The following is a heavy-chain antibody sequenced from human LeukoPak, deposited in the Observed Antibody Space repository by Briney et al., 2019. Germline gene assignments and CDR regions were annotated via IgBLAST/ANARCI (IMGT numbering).Heavy chain of an antibody. V-gene: IGHV1-18*01. J-gene: IGHJ6*02. CDR1: GYTFTSYG. CDR2: ISAYNGNT. Sequence: ASVKVSCKASGYTFTSYGISWVRQAPGQGLEWMGWISAYNGNTNYAQKLQGRVTMTTDTSTGTAYMELRSLRSDDTAVYYCARDRAASYGLRADYYYGMDVWGQGTTVTVSS. CDR3: ARDRAASYGLRADYYYGMDV. D-gene: IGHD3-3*01.